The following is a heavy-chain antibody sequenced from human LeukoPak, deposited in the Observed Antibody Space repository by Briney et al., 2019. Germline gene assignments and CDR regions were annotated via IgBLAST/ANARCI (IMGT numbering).Heavy chain of an antibody. J-gene: IGHJ5*02. CDR2: INPSGGST. CDR3: ARSYDILTLFDP. D-gene: IGHD3-9*01. Sequence: ASVKVSCKASGYTFTSYYMHWVRQAPGQGLEWMGIINPSGGSTSYAQKFQGRVTITADESTSTAYMELSSLRSEDTAVYYCARSYDILTLFDPWGQGTLVTVSS. V-gene: IGHV1-46*01. CDR1: GYTFTSYY.